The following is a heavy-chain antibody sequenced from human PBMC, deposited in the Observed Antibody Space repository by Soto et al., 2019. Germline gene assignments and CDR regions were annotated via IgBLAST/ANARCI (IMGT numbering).Heavy chain of an antibody. Sequence: GETLKISCXGSGYSFTSYWISWVRQMPGKGLEWMGRIDPSDSYTNYSPSFQGHVTISADKSISTAYLQWSSLKASDTAMYYCARGGGVGATSYYYYYGMDVWGQGTTVTVSS. D-gene: IGHD1-26*01. J-gene: IGHJ6*02. CDR3: ARGGGVGATSYYYYYGMDV. V-gene: IGHV5-10-1*01. CDR2: IDPSDSYT. CDR1: GYSFTSYW.